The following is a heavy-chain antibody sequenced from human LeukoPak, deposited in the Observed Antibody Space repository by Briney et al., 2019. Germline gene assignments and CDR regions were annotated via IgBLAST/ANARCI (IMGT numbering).Heavy chain of an antibody. CDR1: GGSISSYY. D-gene: IGHD4-17*01. CDR3: ARALFCGDYVSPFDY. J-gene: IGHJ4*02. Sequence: PSETLSLTCTVSGGSISSYYWSWIRQPPGKGLEWIGYIYYSGSTNYNPSLKSRVTISVDTSKNQFSLKLSSVTAADTAVYYCARALFCGDYVSPFDYWGQGTLVTVSS. CDR2: IYYSGST. V-gene: IGHV4-59*12.